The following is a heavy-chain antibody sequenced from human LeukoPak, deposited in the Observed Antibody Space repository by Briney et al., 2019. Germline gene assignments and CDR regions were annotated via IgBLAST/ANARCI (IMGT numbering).Heavy chain of an antibody. CDR1: GGSISSSNW. J-gene: IGHJ6*02. CDR2: IYHSGST. Sequence: SETLSLTCTVSGGSISSSNWWSWVRQPPGKGLEWIGEIYHSGSTNYNPSLKSRVTISVDKSKNQFSLKLSSVTAADTAVYYCARAQQQLALGSYYYGMDVWGQGTTVTVSS. V-gene: IGHV4-4*02. D-gene: IGHD6-13*01. CDR3: ARAQQQLALGSYYYGMDV.